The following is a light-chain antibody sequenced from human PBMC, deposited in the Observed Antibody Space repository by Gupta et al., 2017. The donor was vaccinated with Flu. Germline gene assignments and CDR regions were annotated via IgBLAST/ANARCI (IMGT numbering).Light chain of an antibody. V-gene: IGKV1-39*01. CDR2: SAS. J-gene: IGKJ1*01. Sequence: DIQMTHSPSSLSASVGDRVTITCRASEHVGAYLSWYQQKPGEPPKLLIYSASTLKTGVPSRFSGSRSGTDYTLSISSLHPDDFATYYCLQSYMTPRTFGPGTKVEI. CDR3: LQSYMTPRT. CDR1: EHVGAY.